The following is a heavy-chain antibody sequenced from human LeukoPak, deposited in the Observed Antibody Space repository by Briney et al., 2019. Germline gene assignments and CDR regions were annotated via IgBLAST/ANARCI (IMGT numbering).Heavy chain of an antibody. CDR3: ARGNLKQWLVPNYFDY. D-gene: IGHD6-19*01. J-gene: IGHJ4*02. V-gene: IGHV4-34*01. CDR1: GGSFSGYY. CDR2: INHSGST. Sequence: PSETLSLTCAVSGGSFSGYYWSWIRQPPGKGLEWIGEINHSGSTNYNPSLKSRVTISVDTSKNEFSLKLSSVTAADTAVYYCARGNLKQWLVPNYFDYWGQGTLVTVSS.